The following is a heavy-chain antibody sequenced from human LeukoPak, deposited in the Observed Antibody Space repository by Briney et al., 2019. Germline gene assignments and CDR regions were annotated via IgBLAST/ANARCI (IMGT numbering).Heavy chain of an antibody. CDR3: ARGLRSSSSHGESPGY. CDR2: ISSSSSTI. CDR1: GFSVSSNY. D-gene: IGHD6-13*01. J-gene: IGHJ4*02. V-gene: IGHV3-48*04. Sequence: GGSLRLSCAASGFSVSSNYMNWVRQAPGKGLEWVSYISSSSSTIYYADSVKGRSTISRDNAKNSLYLQMNSLRAEDTAVYYCARGLRSSSSHGESPGYWGQGTLVTVSS.